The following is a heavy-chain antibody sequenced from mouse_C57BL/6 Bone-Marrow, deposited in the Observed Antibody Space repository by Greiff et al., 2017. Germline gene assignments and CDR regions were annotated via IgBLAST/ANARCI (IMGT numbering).Heavy chain of an antibody. CDR1: GYTFTSYW. Sequence: QVQLQQPGTELVKPGASVKLSCKASGYTFTSYWMHWVKQRPGQGLEWIGNINPSNGGTNYNEKFKSKATLTVDKSSSTAYMQLSSLTSEDSAVYFCARQLRLRAWFAYWGQGTLVTVSA. V-gene: IGHV1-53*01. J-gene: IGHJ3*01. CDR2: INPSNGGT. CDR3: ARQLRLRAWFAY. D-gene: IGHD3-2*02.